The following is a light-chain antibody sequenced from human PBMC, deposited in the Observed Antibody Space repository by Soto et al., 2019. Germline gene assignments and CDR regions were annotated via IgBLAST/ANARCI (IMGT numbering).Light chain of an antibody. Sequence: EIVLTQSPGTLSLSPGERATLSCRASQSVSSAKFAWYQQKPGQAPRLLIYDASNRATGIPARFSGSGSGTDFTLTISSLEPEDFAVYYCQQRSNWPTITFGQGTRLEIK. V-gene: IGKV3-11*01. CDR3: QQRSNWPTIT. CDR1: QSVSSA. J-gene: IGKJ5*01. CDR2: DAS.